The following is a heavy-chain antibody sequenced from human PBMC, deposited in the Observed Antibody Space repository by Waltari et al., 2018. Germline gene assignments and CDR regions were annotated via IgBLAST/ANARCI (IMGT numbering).Heavy chain of an antibody. Sequence: QVHLVQSGSELKKPGASVKVYCKASGYTFTTYAINWVRQAPGQGLEWMGWIGTNSGNPTYAQGFTGRFVFSLDTSVSTTYLEISNLKAEDTAIYYCARVRCSGGSCYSGFDIWGQGTLVTVSS. CDR2: IGTNSGNP. D-gene: IGHD2-15*01. CDR3: ARVRCSGGSCYSGFDI. V-gene: IGHV7-4-1*02. CDR1: GYTFTTYA. J-gene: IGHJ4*02.